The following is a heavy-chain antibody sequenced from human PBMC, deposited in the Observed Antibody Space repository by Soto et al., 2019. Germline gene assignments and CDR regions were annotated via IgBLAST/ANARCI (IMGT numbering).Heavy chain of an antibody. CDR2: IYYTGIT. D-gene: IGHD5-18*01. V-gene: IGHV4-31*03. CDR3: ARHVGYSYGRIDY. CDR1: GDSISSGDNY. Sequence: LSLTCTVSGDSISSGDNYWSWIRQHPGKGLEWIGYIYYTGITYYNPSLKSRATISVDTSKNQLSLQLSSLSAADTAVFYCARHVGYSYGRIDYWGQGTLVTVSS. J-gene: IGHJ4*02.